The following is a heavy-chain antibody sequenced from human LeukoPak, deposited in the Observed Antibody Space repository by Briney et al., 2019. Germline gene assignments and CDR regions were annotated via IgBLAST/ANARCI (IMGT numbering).Heavy chain of an antibody. D-gene: IGHD3-10*01. J-gene: IGHJ4*02. CDR1: GGSISSGGYY. Sequence: SETLSLTCTVSGGSISSGGYYWSWIRQHPGKGLEWIWYIYYSGSTYYNPSLKSRVTISVDTSKNQFSLKLSSVTAADTAVYYCARVMVAKGINFDYWGQGTLVTVSS. CDR3: ARVMVAKGINFDY. V-gene: IGHV4-31*03. CDR2: IYYSGST.